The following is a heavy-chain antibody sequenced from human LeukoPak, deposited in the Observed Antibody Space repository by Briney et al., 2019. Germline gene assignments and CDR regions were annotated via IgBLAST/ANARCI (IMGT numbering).Heavy chain of an antibody. Sequence: SETLSLTCDVSGGFFSVYFWSWIRQTPGKGLEWIAEVNHRGSTNYDPSLRSRFSISVDTSKNQFSLKLSSVPGTATREYYCARANNIWGQRTMVTVSS. J-gene: IGHJ3*02. CDR3: ARANNI. CDR1: GGFFSVYF. CDR2: VNHRGST. V-gene: IGHV4-34*01. D-gene: IGHD1/OR15-1a*01.